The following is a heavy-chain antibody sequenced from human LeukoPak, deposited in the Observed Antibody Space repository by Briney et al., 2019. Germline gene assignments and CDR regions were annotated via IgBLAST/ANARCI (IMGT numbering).Heavy chain of an antibody. D-gene: IGHD2-15*01. Sequence: GGSLRLSCAASGFTFSSYGMSWVRQAPGKGLEWVSAMSSSDDGRYYAASVRGRFTSSRDTSRSTLYLQMNSLRAEDAAVYYCAKAPVTSCRGAFCYPFDYWGQGTLVTVSS. CDR2: MSSSDDGR. CDR1: GFTFSSYG. CDR3: AKAPVTSCRGAFCYPFDY. V-gene: IGHV3-23*01. J-gene: IGHJ4*02.